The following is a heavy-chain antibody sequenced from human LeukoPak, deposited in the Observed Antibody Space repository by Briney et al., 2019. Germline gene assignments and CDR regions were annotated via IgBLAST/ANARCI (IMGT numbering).Heavy chain of an antibody. CDR3: ARVIWFGELWYFDY. CDR2: ISAYNGNT. Sequence: ASVKVSCKASGYTFTSYGISWVRQSPGQGLEWMGWISAYNGNTNYAQKLQGRVTMTTDTSTSTAYMELRSLRSDDTAVYYCARVIWFGELWYFDYWGQGTLVTVSS. V-gene: IGHV1-18*01. CDR1: GYTFTSYG. J-gene: IGHJ4*02. D-gene: IGHD3-10*01.